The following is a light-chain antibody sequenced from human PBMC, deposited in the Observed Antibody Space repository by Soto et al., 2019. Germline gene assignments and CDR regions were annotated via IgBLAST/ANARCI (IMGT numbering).Light chain of an antibody. CDR3: QQYQNLWT. CDR1: QTIYSN. Sequence: IVMTQSPATLSVSPGERATLSCRAGQTIYSNVAWYQQRPGQAPRLLIYRASPRATGVPARFSGSGSGTEFTLTISGLQSEDFALYYCQQYQNLWTFGQGTKVAIK. J-gene: IGKJ1*01. CDR2: RAS. V-gene: IGKV3-15*01.